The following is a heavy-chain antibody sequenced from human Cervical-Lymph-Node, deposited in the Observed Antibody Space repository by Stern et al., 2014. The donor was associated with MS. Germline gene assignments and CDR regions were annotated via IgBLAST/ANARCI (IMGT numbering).Heavy chain of an antibody. Sequence: VQLVESGGGLVQPGGSLRLSCAASGFTFSSYWMHWVRQAPGKGLVWVSRINSDGSSTSYTDSVKGRFPISRDNAKNTLYLQMNSLRAEDTAVYYCARAPKPTYYYYYGMDVWGQGTTVTVSS. V-gene: IGHV3-74*02. J-gene: IGHJ6*02. CDR3: ARAPKPTYYYYYGMDV. CDR1: GFTFSSYW. CDR2: INSDGSST.